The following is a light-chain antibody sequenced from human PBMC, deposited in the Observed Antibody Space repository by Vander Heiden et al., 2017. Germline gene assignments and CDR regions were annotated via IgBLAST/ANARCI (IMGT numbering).Light chain of an antibody. CDR2: RNN. J-gene: IGLJ3*02. Sequence: QSVLTQPPSASGTPAQRVTISCSGTSSNTGSNYVYWDQQLPGTAPKLLIYRNNQRPSGVPDRFSGSKSGTSASLAISGLRSEDEADYYCAAWDDSLSGPNWVFGGGTKLTVL. CDR1: SSNTGSNY. CDR3: AAWDDSLSGPNWV. V-gene: IGLV1-47*01.